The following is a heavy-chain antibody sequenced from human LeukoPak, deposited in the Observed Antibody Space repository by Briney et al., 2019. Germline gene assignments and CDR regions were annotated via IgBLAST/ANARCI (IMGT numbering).Heavy chain of an antibody. CDR1: GFTLSSYA. CDR2: ISVSGNT. D-gene: IGHD1-26*01. V-gene: IGHV3-23*01. CDR3: AKDLVGATGDDY. Sequence: GGSLRLSCAASGFTLSSYAMSWVRQGPGKGLEWVSAISVSGNTYHADSVKGRFTISRDNSKNTLYLQMNSLRAEDTAVYYCAKDLVGATGDDYWGQGTLVTVSS. J-gene: IGHJ4*02.